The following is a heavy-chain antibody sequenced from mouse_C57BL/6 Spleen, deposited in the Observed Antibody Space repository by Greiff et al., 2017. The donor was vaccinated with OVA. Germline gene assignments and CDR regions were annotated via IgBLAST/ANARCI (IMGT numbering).Heavy chain of an antibody. CDR1: GYTFTSYW. D-gene: IGHD1-1*01. J-gene: IGHJ4*01. V-gene: IGHV1-55*01. Sequence: QVQLQQSGAELVKPGASVKMSCKASGYTFTSYWITWVKQRPGQGLEWIGDIYPGSGSTTYNEKFKSKATLTVATSSSTAYMQLSSLTSDDAAVYCCTRETTVVADWAMDYWGKGTSVTVSS. CDR3: TRETTVVADWAMDY. CDR2: IYPGSGST.